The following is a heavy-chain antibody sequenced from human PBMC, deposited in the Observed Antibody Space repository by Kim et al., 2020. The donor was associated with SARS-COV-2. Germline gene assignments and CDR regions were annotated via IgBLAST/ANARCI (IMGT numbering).Heavy chain of an antibody. D-gene: IGHD3-16*01. V-gene: IGHV1-46*01. J-gene: IGHJ4*02. CDR3: AGVTRTGGMYYFDY. Sequence: AQKFQGRVTMTRDTSTSTVYMELSSLRSEDTAVYYCAGVTRTGGMYYFDYWGQGTLVTVSS.